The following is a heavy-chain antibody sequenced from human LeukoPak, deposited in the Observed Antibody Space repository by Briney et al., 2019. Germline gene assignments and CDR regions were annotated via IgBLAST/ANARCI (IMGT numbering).Heavy chain of an antibody. J-gene: IGHJ4*01. CDR1: GFTFRDSC. CDR3: ISNSGWPYLDRC. V-gene: IGHV3-15*01. CDR2: IKSNTDGATT. Sequence: GGSLRLSCAASGFTFRDSCMSWVRQGPGRGLEWVGRIKSNTDGATTDYAAPVKGRFTISRDDSKNTQYLEMNSLETEDTALYYCISNSGWPYLDRCWGHGTLVTVSS. D-gene: IGHD2-2*03.